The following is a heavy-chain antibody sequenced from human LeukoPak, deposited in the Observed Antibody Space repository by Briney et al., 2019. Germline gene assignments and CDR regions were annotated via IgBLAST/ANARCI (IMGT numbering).Heavy chain of an antibody. J-gene: IGHJ3*01. Sequence: SETLSLTCSVSGASVSTTAYFWNWIRQPAGEGLEWIGRIYASGNTHYNPSLKSRVTMSLDTSKNQFSLTMNSVTAADSAVYSCASYREAYDLYPHGLDVWGRGTVVTVSS. V-gene: IGHV4-61*02. CDR3: ASYREAYDLYPHGLDV. CDR2: IYASGNT. CDR1: GASVSTTAYF. D-gene: IGHD5-24*01.